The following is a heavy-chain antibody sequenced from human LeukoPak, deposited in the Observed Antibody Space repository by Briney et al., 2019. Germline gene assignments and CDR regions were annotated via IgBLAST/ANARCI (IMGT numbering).Heavy chain of an antibody. V-gene: IGHV3-66*01. CDR3: VRDPSLLPDWYFDL. D-gene: IGHD1-26*01. CDR1: GFSVSDNY. Sequence: GGSLRLSCAATGFSVSDNYMSWVRQAPGKGLEWVSVIYSGGSTYYADSVKGRFTISRDDSKNTLYLQMNSLRAEDTAVYYCVRDPSLLPDWYFDLWGRGALVTVTS. J-gene: IGHJ2*01. CDR2: IYSGGST.